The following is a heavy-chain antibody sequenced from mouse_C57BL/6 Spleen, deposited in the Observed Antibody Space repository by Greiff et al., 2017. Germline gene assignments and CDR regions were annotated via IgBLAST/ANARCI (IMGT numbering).Heavy chain of an antibody. CDR3: ARGNYCNYVAY. CDR2: SNPNYGTT. V-gene: IGHV1-39*01. Sequence: VQLKESGPELVKPGASVKISCKASGYSFTDYNMNWVKQSNGKSLEWIGVSNPNYGTTSYNQKFKGKATLTVDQSSSSAYMQLNSLTSEDSAVYYCARGNYCNYVAYWGQGTLVTVSA. D-gene: IGHD2-1*01. J-gene: IGHJ3*01. CDR1: GYSFTDYN.